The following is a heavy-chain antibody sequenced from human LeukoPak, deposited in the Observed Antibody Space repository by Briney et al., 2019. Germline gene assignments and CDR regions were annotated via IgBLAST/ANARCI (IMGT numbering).Heavy chain of an antibody. V-gene: IGHV3-7*01. J-gene: IGHJ4*02. CDR2: IKQEESEN. CDR1: GFSLSSHW. D-gene: IGHD2-21*02. Sequence: PGRSLTLSCAVSGFSLSSHWMSWVRQAPGKGLDWVANIKQEESENYYVDSAKDRFTIFRDNAKNSLYLQMTSMRAEDTAVYNCARGLLGVTDTPNLGVDYWGQGSLVTVSS. CDR3: ARGLLGVTDTPNLGVDY.